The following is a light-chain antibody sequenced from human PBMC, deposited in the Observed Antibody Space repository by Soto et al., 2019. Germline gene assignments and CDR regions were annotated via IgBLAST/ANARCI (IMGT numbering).Light chain of an antibody. J-gene: IGKJ4*01. Sequence: IFLTQSPGTLSLSPGDRATLSCRASHPMDNSNLAWYQHTPGQSPRLLIYGTFNRSIGVPDRFSGSGSGTDFTLTFRCVETEDFAVYYCQEFGSNFGGGTKVE. CDR1: HPMDNSN. CDR3: QEFGSN. V-gene: IGKV3-20*01. CDR2: GTF.